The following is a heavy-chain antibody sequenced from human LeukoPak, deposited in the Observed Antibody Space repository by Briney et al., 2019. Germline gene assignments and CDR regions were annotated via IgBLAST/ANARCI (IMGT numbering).Heavy chain of an antibody. D-gene: IGHD5-12*01. Sequence: GGSLRLSCAASGFTFSSYAMSWVRQAPGKGLEWVSAISGSGGSTYYADSVKGRFTISRGNSKNTLYLQMNSLRAEDTAVYYCAKIKRWLQLYFDYWGQGTLVTVSS. CDR3: AKIKRWLQLYFDY. CDR1: GFTFSSYA. V-gene: IGHV3-23*01. CDR2: ISGSGGST. J-gene: IGHJ4*02.